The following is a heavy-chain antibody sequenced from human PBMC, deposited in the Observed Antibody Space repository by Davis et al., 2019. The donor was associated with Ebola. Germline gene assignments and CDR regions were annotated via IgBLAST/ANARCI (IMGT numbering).Heavy chain of an antibody. Sequence: SVKVSCKASGGTFSSYAISWVRQAPGQGLEWMGGIIPIFGTANYAQKFQGRVTITADKSTSTAYMELSSLRSEDTAVHYCANSGAQGPYYYYGMDVWGQGTTVTVSS. CDR2: IIPIFGTA. CDR1: GGTFSSYA. D-gene: IGHD1-26*01. V-gene: IGHV1-69*06. CDR3: ANSGAQGPYYYYGMDV. J-gene: IGHJ6*02.